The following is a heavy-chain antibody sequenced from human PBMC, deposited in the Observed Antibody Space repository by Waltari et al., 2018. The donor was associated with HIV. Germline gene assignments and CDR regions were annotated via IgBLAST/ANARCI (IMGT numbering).Heavy chain of an antibody. V-gene: IGHV1-69*01. CDR1: GGTFSSYV. J-gene: IGHJ2*01. Sequence: QVQLVQSGAGVKNPGSSVKAACMASGGTFSSYVVSWVRQAPGQGREWMGGINPVCGTTNYALKCHGRDSIAAGESTWPAYMELNGLSPDDTAVYYRGRGPDGRGGGSGLSRYLYLWGRGTLITVSS. CDR2: INPVCGTT. D-gene: IGHD2-15*01. CDR3: GRGPDGRGGGSGLSRYLYL.